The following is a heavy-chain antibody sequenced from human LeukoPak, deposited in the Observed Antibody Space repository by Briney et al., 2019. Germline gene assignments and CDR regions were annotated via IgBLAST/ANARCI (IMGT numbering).Heavy chain of an antibody. CDR1: GFTFSSYS. J-gene: IGHJ4*02. D-gene: IGHD1-26*01. CDR2: ISSSSSTI. V-gene: IGHV3-48*01. CDR3: ARRSRVGATTEDDY. Sequence: PGGSLRLSCAASGFTFSSYSMNWVRQAPGKGLEWVSYISSSSSTIYYADSVKGRFTISRDNAKNSLYLQMNSLRAEDTAVYYCARRSRVGATTEDDYWGQGTLVTVSS.